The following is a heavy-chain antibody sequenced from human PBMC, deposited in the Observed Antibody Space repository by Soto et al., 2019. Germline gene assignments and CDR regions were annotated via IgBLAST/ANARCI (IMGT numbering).Heavy chain of an antibody. CDR3: AKERLDTSTSSYGMDV. Sequence: GGSLRLSCVASGFTFSSYAMSWVHQAPGQGLEWVSAISSSGGSTYYADSVKGRFTISRDNSQNTLFLQMNSLRVEDTAVYYCAKERLDTSTSSYGMDVWGQGTTVTVS. J-gene: IGHJ6*02. V-gene: IGHV3-23*01. D-gene: IGHD6-6*01. CDR1: GFTFSSYA. CDR2: ISSSGGST.